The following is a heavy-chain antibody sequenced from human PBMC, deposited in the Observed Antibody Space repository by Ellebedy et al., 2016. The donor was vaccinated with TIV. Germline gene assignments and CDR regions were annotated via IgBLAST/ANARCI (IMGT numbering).Heavy chain of an antibody. J-gene: IGHJ5*01. CDR2: MYFGGST. Sequence: MPGGSLRLSCTVSGGSISSASYYWGWIRQPPGKGLEWIGNMYFGGSTNYNPSLKSRVTISVDTSENQFSPKLSSLTAADTALYYCAREVRGEHLHYFDSWGHGTLVSVPS. CDR1: GGSISSASYY. V-gene: IGHV4-39*07. CDR3: AREVRGEHLHYFDS. D-gene: IGHD1-26*01.